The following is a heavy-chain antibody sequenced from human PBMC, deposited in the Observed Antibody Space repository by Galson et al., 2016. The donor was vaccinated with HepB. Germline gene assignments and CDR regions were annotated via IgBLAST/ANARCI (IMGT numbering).Heavy chain of an antibody. D-gene: IGHD1-1*01. V-gene: IGHV3-30-3*02. CDR1: GFTLSYYA. CDR3: AKRNWNQGHCGMDV. Sequence: SLRLSCAASGFTLSYYAMLWVRQAPGKGLEWVALISHDGSDKYYAESVKGRFTISRDNSKNTLNLQMDSLRGEDTAVYYCAKRNWNQGHCGMDVWGQGTTVTVSS. J-gene: IGHJ6*02. CDR2: ISHDGSDK.